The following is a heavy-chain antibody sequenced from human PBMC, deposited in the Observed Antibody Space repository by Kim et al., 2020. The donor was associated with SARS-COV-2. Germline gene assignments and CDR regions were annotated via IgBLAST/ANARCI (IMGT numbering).Heavy chain of an antibody. Sequence: GGSLRLSCAASGFTFSNAWMSWVRQAPGKGLEWVGRIKSKTDGGTTDYAAPVKGRFTISRDDSKNTLYLQMNSLKTEDTAVYYCTARDQQWLARNDYWGQGTLVTVSS. CDR1: GFTFSNAW. D-gene: IGHD6-19*01. J-gene: IGHJ4*02. CDR2: IKSKTDGGTT. CDR3: TARDQQWLARNDY. V-gene: IGHV3-15*01.